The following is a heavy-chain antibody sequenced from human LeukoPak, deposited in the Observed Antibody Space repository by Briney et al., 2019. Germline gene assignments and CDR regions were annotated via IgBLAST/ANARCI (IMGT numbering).Heavy chain of an antibody. Sequence: GGSLRLSCAASGFTFTTYWMGWVRQAPGKGLEWVANIKQDGSEKYYVDSVKGRFTISRDNAKNSLYLQMNSLRAEDTAVYYCARRGYSSGWNRFDYWGQGTLVTVSS. CDR1: GFTFTTYW. CDR2: IKQDGSEK. CDR3: ARRGYSSGWNRFDY. D-gene: IGHD6-25*01. J-gene: IGHJ4*02. V-gene: IGHV3-7*01.